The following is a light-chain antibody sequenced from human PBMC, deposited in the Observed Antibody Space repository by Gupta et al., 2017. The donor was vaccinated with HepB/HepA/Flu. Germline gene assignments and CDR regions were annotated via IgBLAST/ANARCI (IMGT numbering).Light chain of an antibody. CDR1: QSVLYSSNNKNY. V-gene: IGKV4-1*01. CDR3: QQEYSTPLT. CDR2: WAS. J-gene: IGKJ3*01. Sequence: DIVMTQSPDSLAVSLGERATINCKSSQSVLYSSNNKNYLAWYQQKPGQPPKLLIYWASTRESGVPDSFSGRGSGTDFTLTISSRQAEDVAVYYCQQEYSTPLTFGHGTNVDIK.